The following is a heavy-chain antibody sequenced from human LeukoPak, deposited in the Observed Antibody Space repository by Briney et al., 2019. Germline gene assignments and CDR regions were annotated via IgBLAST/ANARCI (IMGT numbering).Heavy chain of an antibody. CDR3: ARALRAYYFDD. CDR2: ISSSSSTI. J-gene: IGHJ4*02. CDR1: GFTFSRES. Sequence: GGSLRLSCAASGFTFSRESMNWVRQAPGKVLEWVSYISSSSSTIYYADSVKVRFTISRDNAKNSLFLQLNSLRAEDTAVYYCARALRAYYFDDWGQGTLVTVSS. V-gene: IGHV3-48*01. D-gene: IGHD2-21*01.